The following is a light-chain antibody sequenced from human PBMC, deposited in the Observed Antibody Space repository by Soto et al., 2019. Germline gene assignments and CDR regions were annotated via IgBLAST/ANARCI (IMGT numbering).Light chain of an antibody. CDR3: QQLYTLPFT. CDR2: GAS. J-gene: IGKJ5*01. Sequence: IVMTQSPATLSVSPGERATLSCRASQSVSIDLAWYQQTPGQAPRLLIYGASTRATGIPVRFSGSGSGTEFTLTISGLLPEDFAAYHCQQLYTLPFTFGQGTRLEIK. CDR1: QSVSID. V-gene: IGKV3-15*01.